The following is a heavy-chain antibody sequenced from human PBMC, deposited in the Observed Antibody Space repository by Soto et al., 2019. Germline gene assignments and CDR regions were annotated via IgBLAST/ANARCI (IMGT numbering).Heavy chain of an antibody. CDR3: ARVWGGAFDF. Sequence: QVQLQESGPGLVKPSETLSLTGTVSGGSIRSYYWSWIRQPPGKGLEWIGYIYYSGSTNYNPSLKSRVTISVDTSKNQFSLKLSSVTAADTAVYYCARVWGGAFDFWGQGTMVTVSS. CDR2: IYYSGST. V-gene: IGHV4-59*01. D-gene: IGHD3-10*01. J-gene: IGHJ3*01. CDR1: GGSIRSYY.